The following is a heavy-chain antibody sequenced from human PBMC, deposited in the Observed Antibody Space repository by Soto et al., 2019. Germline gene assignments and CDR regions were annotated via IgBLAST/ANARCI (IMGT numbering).Heavy chain of an antibody. CDR3: ARDGLPDDFRSGGYWFDP. Sequence: GFLRLSCAASGFTFSSFALHWVRQAPGEGLEWVALISHDGRIENYADSVKGRFIISRDNSKKTVYMQMDSLRLEDTGVYYCARDGLPDDFRSGGYWFDPWGQGTQVTVSS. D-gene: IGHD3-3*01. J-gene: IGHJ5*02. CDR2: ISHDGRIE. V-gene: IGHV3-30-3*01. CDR1: GFTFSSFA.